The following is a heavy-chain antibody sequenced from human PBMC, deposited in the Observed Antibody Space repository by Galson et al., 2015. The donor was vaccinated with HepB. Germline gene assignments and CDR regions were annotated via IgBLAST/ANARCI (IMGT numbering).Heavy chain of an antibody. CDR3: ARAGNWNDHNWFDP. V-gene: IGHV4-61*01. CDR1: GGSVSSGSYY. J-gene: IGHJ5*02. CDR2: IYYSGST. D-gene: IGHD1-20*01. Sequence: LSLTCTVSGGSVSSGSYYWSWIRQPPGKGLEWIGYIYYSGSTNYNPSLKSRVTISVDTSKNQFSLKLSSVSAADTAVYYCARAGNWNDHNWFDPWGQGTLVTVSS.